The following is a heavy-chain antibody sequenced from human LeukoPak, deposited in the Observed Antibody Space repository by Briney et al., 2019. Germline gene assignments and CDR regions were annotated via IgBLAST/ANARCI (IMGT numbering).Heavy chain of an antibody. Sequence: GGSLRLSCAASRFTFSSYVMSWVRQAPGKGLECVSAISGSGHSAYYADSVKGRFTISRDNSKNTLYLQMNSLRAEDTAVYYCFLSSSWYGIDYWGQGTLVTVSS. D-gene: IGHD6-13*01. CDR2: ISGSGHSA. J-gene: IGHJ4*02. CDR3: FLSSSWYGIDY. V-gene: IGHV3-23*01. CDR1: RFTFSSYV.